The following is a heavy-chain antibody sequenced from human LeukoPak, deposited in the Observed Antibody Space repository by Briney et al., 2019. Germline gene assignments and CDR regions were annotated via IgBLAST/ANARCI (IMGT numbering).Heavy chain of an antibody. CDR2: IYNSGST. D-gene: IGHD5-18*01. J-gene: IGHJ4*02. CDR1: GGSLSSYY. V-gene: IGHV4-59*08. CDR3: ARKDGYSTPFDY. Sequence: PSETLSLTCTVSGGSLSSYYWSWIRQPPGKGLEWIGYIYNSGSTNYSPSLKSRVTISVDTSKNQFSLKLTSVTAADTAVYYCARKDGYSTPFDYWGQGALVTVSS.